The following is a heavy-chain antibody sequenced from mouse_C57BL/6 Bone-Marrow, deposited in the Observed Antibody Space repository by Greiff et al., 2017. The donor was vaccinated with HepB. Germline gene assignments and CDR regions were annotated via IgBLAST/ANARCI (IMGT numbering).Heavy chain of an antibody. J-gene: IGHJ4*01. CDR1: GFSLTSYG. CDR2: IWRGGST. CDR3: AKRGGVYYGNYDAMDY. D-gene: IGHD2-1*01. V-gene: IGHV2-5*01. Sequence: VQLQESGPGLVQPSQSLSITCTVSGFSLTSYGVHWVRQSPGKGLEWLGVIWRGGSTDYNAAFMSRLSITKDNSKSQVFFKMNSLQADDTAIYYCAKRGGVYYGNYDAMDYWGQGTSVTVSS.